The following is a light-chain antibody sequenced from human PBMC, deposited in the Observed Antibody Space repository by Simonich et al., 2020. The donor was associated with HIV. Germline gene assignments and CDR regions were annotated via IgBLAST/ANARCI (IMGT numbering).Light chain of an antibody. Sequence: QSALTQPASVSGSPGQSIPISCPGTSSDVGGYNYVSWYQQHPGKAPKLMIYDVSKRPSGVSNRFSGSKSGNTASLTISRLRAEDEADYYCSSYTGSNTVIFGGGTKLTVL. CDR3: SSYTGSNTVI. V-gene: IGLV2-14*03. CDR1: SSDVGGYNY. CDR2: DVS. J-gene: IGLJ2*01.